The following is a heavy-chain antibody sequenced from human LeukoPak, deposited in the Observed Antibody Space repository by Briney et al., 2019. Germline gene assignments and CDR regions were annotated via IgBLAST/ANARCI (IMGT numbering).Heavy chain of an antibody. V-gene: IGHV3-23*01. CDR3: ARALLWFGELFDYGMDV. D-gene: IGHD3-10*01. CDR1: GFTFASYA. Sequence: GGSLRLSCAASGFTFASYAMTWVRQAPGKGLEWVSAISGSGVSTYYADSVKGRFTISRDNSKNTLYLQMNSLRAEDTAVYYCARALLWFGELFDYGMDVWGKGTTVTVSS. J-gene: IGHJ6*04. CDR2: ISGSGVST.